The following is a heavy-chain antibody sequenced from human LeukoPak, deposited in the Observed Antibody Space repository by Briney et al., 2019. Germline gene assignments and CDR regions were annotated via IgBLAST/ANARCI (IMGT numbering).Heavy chain of an antibody. CDR1: GYTFTTYF. CDR3: AKTSCAGDCYFDF. Sequence: ASVKVSCKASGYTFTTYFVTWVRQAPGQGLEWMGSINAHNGKTDYAEKIKGRVTMTTDTSTSTAYLELRNLRSDDTAIYYCAKTSCAGDCYFDFWGQGTLVAVSS. J-gene: IGHJ4*02. V-gene: IGHV1-18*04. D-gene: IGHD2-21*02. CDR2: INAHNGKT.